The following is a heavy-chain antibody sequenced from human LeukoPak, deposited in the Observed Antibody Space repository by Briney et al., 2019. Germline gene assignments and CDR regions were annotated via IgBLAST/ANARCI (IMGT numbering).Heavy chain of an antibody. Sequence: SETLSLTCAVYGGSFSIYYWSWIRQPPGKGLEWIGEINHSGSTNYNPSLKSRVTISVDTSKNQFSLKLSSVTAADTAVYYCARGRKAVPFDYWGQGTLVTVSS. J-gene: IGHJ4*02. D-gene: IGHD1-14*01. CDR1: GGSFSIYY. CDR3: ARGRKAVPFDY. CDR2: INHSGST. V-gene: IGHV4-34*01.